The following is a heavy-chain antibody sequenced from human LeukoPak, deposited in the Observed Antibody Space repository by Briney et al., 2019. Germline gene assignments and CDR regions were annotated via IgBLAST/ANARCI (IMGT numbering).Heavy chain of an antibody. CDR2: ISSSGSTI. D-gene: IGHD1-1*01. V-gene: IGHV3-48*03. CDR1: GFTFSSYE. Sequence: GGSLRLSCAASGFTFSSYEMNWVRQAPGKGLEWVSYISSSGSTIYYADSVKGRFTISRDNSKNTLYLQMNSLRAEDTALYYCAKGLERESRLDSWGQGTLVTVSS. J-gene: IGHJ4*02. CDR3: AKGLERESRLDS.